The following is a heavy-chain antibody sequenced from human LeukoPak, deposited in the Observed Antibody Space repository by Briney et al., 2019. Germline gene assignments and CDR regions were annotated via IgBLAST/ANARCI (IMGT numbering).Heavy chain of an antibody. CDR3: ARQAPYDILTGYCFDY. CDR2: IYYSGST. Sequence: SETLSLTCTVSGGSISSSSYYWGWIRQPPGTGLEWIGSIYYSGSTYYNPSLKSRVTISVDTSKNQFSLKLSSVTAADTAVYYCARQAPYDILTGYCFDYWGQGTLVTVSS. J-gene: IGHJ4*02. D-gene: IGHD3-9*01. V-gene: IGHV4-39*01. CDR1: GGSISSSSYY.